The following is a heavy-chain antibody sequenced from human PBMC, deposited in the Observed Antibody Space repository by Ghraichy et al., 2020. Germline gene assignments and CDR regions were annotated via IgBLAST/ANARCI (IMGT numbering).Heavy chain of an antibody. J-gene: IGHJ4*02. V-gene: IGHV3-7*01. CDR1: GFTFSNYW. CDR2: IKEDGSEK. Sequence: GESLNISCAASGFTFSNYWMSWVRQTPGKGLEWVANIKEDGSEKYYGDSVKGRFTIFRDNAKNSLYLQMNSLRAEDTAVYYCARFRPFDYWGQRTLVTVSS. CDR3: ARFRPFDY.